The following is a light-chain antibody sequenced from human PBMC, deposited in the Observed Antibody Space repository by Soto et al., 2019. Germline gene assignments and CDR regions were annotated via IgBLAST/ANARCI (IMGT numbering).Light chain of an antibody. Sequence: QSALTQPASVSGSPGQSITISCTGTSSDVGGYKYVSWYQQHPGKAPKLMIYEVSNRPSGVSNRFSGSKSGNTASLTISGLHAEDEADYYCRSYRSSGTVVFGGGTKLTVL. CDR3: RSYRSSGTVV. CDR2: EVS. V-gene: IGLV2-14*01. CDR1: SSDVGGYKY. J-gene: IGLJ2*01.